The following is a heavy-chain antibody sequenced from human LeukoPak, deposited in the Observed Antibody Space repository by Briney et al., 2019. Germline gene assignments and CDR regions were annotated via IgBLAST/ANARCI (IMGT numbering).Heavy chain of an antibody. CDR3: ARRDDYNYWAFDI. V-gene: IGHV5-51*01. J-gene: IGHJ3*02. CDR1: GYNYW. Sequence: AESLKISCKGSGYNYWIGWVRQMPGKGLEWMGIIYPGDSDTRYSPSFQGQVTISADKSISTAYLQWSSLKASDTAMYYCARRDDYNYWAFDIWGQGTMVTVSS. CDR2: IYPGDSDT. D-gene: IGHD5-24*01.